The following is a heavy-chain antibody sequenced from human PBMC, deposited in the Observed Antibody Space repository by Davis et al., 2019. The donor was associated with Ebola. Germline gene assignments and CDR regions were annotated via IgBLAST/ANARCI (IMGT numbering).Heavy chain of an antibody. Sequence: GESLKISCKASGYTFTNYAMNWVRQAPGQGLEWMGWIKTNTGNPTYAQGFTGRFVFSLDTSVSTAYLQISSLKAEDTAVYYCAREAPRTLTIVRYYYYGMDVWGQGTTVTVSS. D-gene: IGHD3-16*02. J-gene: IGHJ6*02. CDR3: AREAPRTLTIVRYYYYGMDV. V-gene: IGHV7-4-1*02. CDR1: GYTFTNYA. CDR2: IKTNTGNP.